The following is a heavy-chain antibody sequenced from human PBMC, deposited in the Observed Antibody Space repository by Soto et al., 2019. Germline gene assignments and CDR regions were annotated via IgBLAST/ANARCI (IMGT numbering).Heavy chain of an antibody. D-gene: IGHD3-22*01. CDR2: ISYSGST. J-gene: IGHJ5*02. Sequence: ASETLSLTCTVSGGSISSSKNYWGWIRQPPGKGLEWIGTISYSGSTYYNPSLKSRVTISVDTSKNQFSLKLSSVTAADTAVYYCAREIVRSYYDSSGTNWFDPWGQGTLVTVSS. V-gene: IGHV4-39*07. CDR1: GGSISSSKNY. CDR3: AREIVRSYYDSSGTNWFDP.